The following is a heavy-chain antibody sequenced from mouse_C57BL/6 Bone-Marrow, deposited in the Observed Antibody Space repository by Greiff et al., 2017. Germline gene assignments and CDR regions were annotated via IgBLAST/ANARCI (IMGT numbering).Heavy chain of an antibody. CDR2: IHPNSGST. D-gene: IGHD1-1*01. J-gene: IGHJ2*01. CDR3: ARKGKLLRVDY. V-gene: IGHV1-64*01. CDR1: GYTFTSYW. Sequence: QVQLQQPGAELVKPGASVKLSCKASGYTFTSYWMHWVKQRPGQGLEWIGMIHPNSGSTNYNEKFKSKATLTVDKSSSTAYMQLSSLTSEDSAVYDCARKGKLLRVDYWGQGTTLTVSS.